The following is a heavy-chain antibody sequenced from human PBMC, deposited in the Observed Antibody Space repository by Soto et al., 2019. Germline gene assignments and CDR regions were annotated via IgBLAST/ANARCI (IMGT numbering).Heavy chain of an antibody. CDR1: GGSISSGGYS. CDR2: IYHSGST. V-gene: IGHV4-30-2*01. D-gene: IGHD5-12*01. Sequence: QLQLQESGSGLVKPSQTLSLTCAVSGGSISSGGYSWSWIRQPPGKGLEWIGYIYHSGSTYYNPCLKGRVTRTVDCSTNQFSLMLSSVTAEDTAVYFCAGGPGVARNYWGQGTLVPVSS. J-gene: IGHJ4*02. CDR3: AGGPGVARNY.